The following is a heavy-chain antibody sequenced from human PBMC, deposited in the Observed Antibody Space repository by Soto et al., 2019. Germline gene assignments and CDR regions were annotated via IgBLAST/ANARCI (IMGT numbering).Heavy chain of an antibody. Sequence: PSETLSLTCAVYGGSFSGYYWSWIRQPPGKGLEWIGEINHSGGTNYNPSLKSRVTISVDTSKNQFSLKLSSVTAADTAVYYCARRRWLPVDYWGQGTLVTVSS. CDR1: GGSFSGYY. CDR3: ARRRWLPVDY. CDR2: INHSGGT. V-gene: IGHV4-34*01. D-gene: IGHD5-12*01. J-gene: IGHJ4*02.